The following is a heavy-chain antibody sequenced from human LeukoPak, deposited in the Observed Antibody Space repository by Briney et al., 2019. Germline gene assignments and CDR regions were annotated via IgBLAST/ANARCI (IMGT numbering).Heavy chain of an antibody. D-gene: IGHD1/OR15-1a*01. CDR3: ARGNWNNDYYYYMDV. CDR2: IYDSGST. Sequence: SETLSLTCTVSGGSISSGDYYWSWIRQPPRKGLEWIGYIYDSGSTYYNPSLKSRVTISVDTSKNQFSLKLSSVTAADTAVYYCARGNWNNDYYYYMDVWGKGTTVTVSS. J-gene: IGHJ6*03. CDR1: GGSISSGDYY. V-gene: IGHV4-30-4*08.